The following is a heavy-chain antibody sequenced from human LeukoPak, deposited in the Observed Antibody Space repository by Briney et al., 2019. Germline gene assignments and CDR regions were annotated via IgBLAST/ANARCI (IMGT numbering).Heavy chain of an antibody. J-gene: IGHJ4*02. D-gene: IGHD3-10*01. Sequence: ASVKVSCKASGYTFTRYYMHWVRQAPGQGLEWMGIINPSGGNTNYAQKFQGRVTMTRDMSTSTAYMELSRLRSDDTAVYYCARDSGLWFGESALDYWGQGTLVTVSS. CDR2: INPSGGNT. CDR1: GYTFTRYY. V-gene: IGHV1-46*01. CDR3: ARDSGLWFGESALDY.